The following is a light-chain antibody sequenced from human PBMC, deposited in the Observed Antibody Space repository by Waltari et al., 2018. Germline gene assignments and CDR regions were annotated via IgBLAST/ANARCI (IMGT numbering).Light chain of an antibody. V-gene: IGLV1-51*01. CDR3: GAWDSSLSAHV. CDR1: SSNIGGSY. CDR2: DNN. Sequence: QSVLTQPPSVSGDPGQRVTISCTGISSNIGGSYVYSYQQFPGTAPKLLIYDNNKRPSGISDRFSGSKSGTSASLTITGLQPGDEADYYCGAWDSSLSAHVFGSGTKLTVL. J-gene: IGLJ6*01.